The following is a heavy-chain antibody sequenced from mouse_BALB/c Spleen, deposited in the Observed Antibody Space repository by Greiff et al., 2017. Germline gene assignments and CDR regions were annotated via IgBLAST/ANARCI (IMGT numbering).Heavy chain of an antibody. Sequence: VHVKQSGAELVKPGASVKLSCTASGFNIKDTYMHWVKQRPEQGLEWIGRIDPANGNTKYDPKFQGKATITADTSSNTAYLQLSSLTSEDTAVYYCARSGVDYYAMDYWGQGTSVTVSS. J-gene: IGHJ4*01. V-gene: IGHV14-3*02. CDR1: GFNIKDTY. D-gene: IGHD1-1*02. CDR2: IDPANGNT. CDR3: ARSGVDYYAMDY.